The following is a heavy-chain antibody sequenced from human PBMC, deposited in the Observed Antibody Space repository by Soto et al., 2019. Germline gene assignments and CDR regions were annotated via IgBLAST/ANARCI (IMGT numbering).Heavy chain of an antibody. Sequence: QVQLQESGPGLVKPSETLSLTCTVSGVSISSSYWSWIRQPPGKGLEWIGYIYNSGSTNYNPSLKSRSTISVDTLKDQVSLGLSSVTAADTAVYYCARDRAVCSGRSCYSPPDYYDYMDVWGKGTTVTVS. CDR3: ARDRAVCSGRSCYSPPDYYDYMDV. D-gene: IGHD2-15*01. CDR2: IYNSGST. CDR1: GVSISSSY. J-gene: IGHJ6*03. V-gene: IGHV4-59*01.